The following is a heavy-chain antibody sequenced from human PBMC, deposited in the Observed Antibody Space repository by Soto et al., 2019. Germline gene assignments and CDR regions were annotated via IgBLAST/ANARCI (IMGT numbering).Heavy chain of an antibody. J-gene: IGHJ6*02. Sequence: SDTLSLTCTVSGDSVSSPDFYWTWFRQSPGKGLEWIGYIYHSGSTYYNPSLKSRISTSVDTSKNQFSLKMHSVTAADTGVYYCARVPLTGYYYGMDVWGQGTAVT. CDR2: IYHSGST. D-gene: IGHD3-9*01. CDR3: ARVPLTGYYYGMDV. V-gene: IGHV4-30-4*02. CDR1: GDSVSSPDFY.